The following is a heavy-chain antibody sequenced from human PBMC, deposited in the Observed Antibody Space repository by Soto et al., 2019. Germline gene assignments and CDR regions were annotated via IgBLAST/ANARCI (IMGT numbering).Heavy chain of an antibody. CDR3: AKDRSGGGRIAAAGMDV. D-gene: IGHD6-13*01. CDR1: GFTFSSYG. J-gene: IGHJ6*02. CDR2: ISYDGSNK. V-gene: IGHV3-30*18. Sequence: PGGSLRLSCAASGFTFSSYGMHWVRQAPGKGLEWVAVISYDGSNKYYADSVKGRFTISRDNSKNTLYLQMNSLRAEDTAVYYCAKDRSGGGRIAAAGMDVWGQGTTVTV.